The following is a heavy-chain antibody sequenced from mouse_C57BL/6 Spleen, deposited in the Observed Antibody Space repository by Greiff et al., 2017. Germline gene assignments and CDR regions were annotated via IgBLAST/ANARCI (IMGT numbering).Heavy chain of an antibody. D-gene: IGHD2-3*01. CDR1: GFTFSSYA. V-gene: IGHV5-4*01. J-gene: IGHJ3*01. CDR3: AREGDDGSPWFAY. CDR2: ISDGGSYT. Sequence: EVKLVESGGGLVKPGGSLKLSCAASGFTFSSYAMSWVRQTPEKRLEWVATISDGGSYTYYPDNVKGRFTISRDNAKNNLYLQMSHLKSEDTAMYYCAREGDDGSPWFAYWGQGTLVTVSA.